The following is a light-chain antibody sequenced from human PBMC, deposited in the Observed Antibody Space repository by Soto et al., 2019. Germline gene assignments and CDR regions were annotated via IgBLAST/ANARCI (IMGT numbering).Light chain of an antibody. CDR1: QGVSSY. V-gene: IGKV3-11*01. CDR3: QQRSNWPPGGT. J-gene: IGKJ1*01. Sequence: EIVLTQSPATLSLSPGERATLSCRAIQGVSSYLAWYQQKPGQAPRLLIYDASNRATGIPARFSGSGSGTDFTLTISSLEPEDFAVYYCQQRSNWPPGGTFGQGTKVDIK. CDR2: DAS.